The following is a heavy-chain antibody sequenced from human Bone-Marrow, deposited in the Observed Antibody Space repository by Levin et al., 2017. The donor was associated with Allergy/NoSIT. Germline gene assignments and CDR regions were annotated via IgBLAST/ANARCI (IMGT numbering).Heavy chain of an antibody. CDR3: ARDVFSARTGSMDV. J-gene: IGHJ6*02. D-gene: IGHD3-10*01. CDR1: GFTFDDYG. Sequence: SLKISCAASGFTFDDYGMHWVRQIPGKGPEWVSGIAWDGGSIGYADSVKGRFIISRDNGKNTLSLQMNSLREEDTAFYYCARDVFSARTGSMDVWGQGTLVTVSS. CDR2: IAWDGGSI. V-gene: IGHV3-9*01.